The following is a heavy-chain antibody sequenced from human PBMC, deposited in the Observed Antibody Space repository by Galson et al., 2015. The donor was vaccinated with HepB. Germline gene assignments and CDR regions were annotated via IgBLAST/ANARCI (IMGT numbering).Heavy chain of an antibody. Sequence: SLRLSCAASGFTFSGYGMHWVRQAPGKGLEWVAVIWYDGNNKYYADSVKGRFTISRDNWKNTLYLQMNSLSAEDTAVYYCARDHYCTTTTCSYYFDHWGQGSLVTVSS. V-gene: IGHV3-33*01. D-gene: IGHD2-2*01. J-gene: IGHJ4*02. CDR1: GFTFSGYG. CDR2: IWYDGNNK. CDR3: ARDHYCTTTTCSYYFDH.